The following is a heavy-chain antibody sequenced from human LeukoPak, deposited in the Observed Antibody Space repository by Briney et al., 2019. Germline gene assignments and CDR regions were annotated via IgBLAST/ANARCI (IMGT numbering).Heavy chain of an antibody. CDR1: GFTFSSYS. J-gene: IGHJ4*02. V-gene: IGHV3-48*04. CDR2: ISPSGSTI. D-gene: IGHD4/OR15-4a*01. CDR3: ARVVAVRTNDY. Sequence: PGGSLRLSCAASGFTFSSYSMNWVRQAPGKGLEWVSYISPSGSTIYYADSVKGRFTISRDNAKNSLYLQMNSLRAEDTAVYYCARVVAVRTNDYWGQGTLVTVSS.